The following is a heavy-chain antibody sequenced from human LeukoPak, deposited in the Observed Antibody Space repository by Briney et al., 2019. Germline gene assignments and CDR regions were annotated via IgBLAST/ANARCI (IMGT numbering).Heavy chain of an antibody. CDR2: ISTNGDTT. Sequence: GGSLRLSCSASGFTFSSYAVHWVRQTPGKGLEYVSAISTNGDTTYYADSVKGRFTISRDNSKNTLYLQMSSLRVEDTAVYYCVKQVPPGYWGQGTLVTVSS. J-gene: IGHJ4*02. D-gene: IGHD1-1*01. CDR1: GFTFSSYA. CDR3: VKQVPPGY. V-gene: IGHV3-64D*06.